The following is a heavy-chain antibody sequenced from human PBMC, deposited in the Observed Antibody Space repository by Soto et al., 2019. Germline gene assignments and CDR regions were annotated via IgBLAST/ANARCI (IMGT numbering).Heavy chain of an antibody. J-gene: IGHJ4*02. D-gene: IGHD2-21*01. V-gene: IGHV4-30-4*01. CDR1: GGSISNGAYY. CDR2: IYNSGNT. CDR3: ASGLSGDKVDQ. Sequence: TLSLTSTVSGGSISNGAYYWSWIRQPPGKGLEWIGHIYNSGNTYNNPSLRSRLTISLDTSKSQFSLNLNSVTAADTAVYYCASGLSGDKVDQWGQGTLVTVSS.